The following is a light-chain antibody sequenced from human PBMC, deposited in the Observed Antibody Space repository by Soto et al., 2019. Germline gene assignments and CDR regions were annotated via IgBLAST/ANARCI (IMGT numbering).Light chain of an antibody. Sequence: DIQMTQSPSSLSASVGDRVTITCRASQGISNYVAWYQQKPGKVPTILIYAASTLPSGAPSRFSGSGSATDFTRTISSLQPEGVATYYCQKYNSAPFTFGPGTKVDSK. V-gene: IGKV1-27*01. CDR2: AAS. J-gene: IGKJ3*01. CDR3: QKYNSAPFT. CDR1: QGISNY.